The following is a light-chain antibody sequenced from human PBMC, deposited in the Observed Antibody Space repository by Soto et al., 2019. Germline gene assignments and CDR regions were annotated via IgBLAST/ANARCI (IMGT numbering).Light chain of an antibody. V-gene: IGLV1-36*01. CDR2: YDD. Sequence: QSVLTQPPSVSGAPRQRVTISCSVSSSNIGNNAVNWYRQLPGKAPKLLIYYDDLLPSGVSDRFSGSKSGTSASLAISGLQSEDEADYYCAAWDDSLNGQVFGGGTKLTVL. CDR3: AAWDDSLNGQV. CDR1: SSNIGNNA. J-gene: IGLJ2*01.